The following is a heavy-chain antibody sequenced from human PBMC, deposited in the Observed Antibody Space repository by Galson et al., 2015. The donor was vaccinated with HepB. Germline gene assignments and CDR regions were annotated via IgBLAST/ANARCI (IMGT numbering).Heavy chain of an antibody. CDR3: ARDRHYGDYVMFYYYYYGMDV. V-gene: IGHV1-18*04. CDR1: GYTFTSYG. J-gene: IGHJ6*02. D-gene: IGHD4-17*01. Sequence: SVKVSCKASGYTFTSYGISWVRQAPGQGLEWMGWISAYNGNTNYAQKLQGRVTMTTDTSTSTAYMELRSLRSDDTAVYYCARDRHYGDYVMFYYYYYGMDVWGQGTTVTVSS. CDR2: ISAYNGNT.